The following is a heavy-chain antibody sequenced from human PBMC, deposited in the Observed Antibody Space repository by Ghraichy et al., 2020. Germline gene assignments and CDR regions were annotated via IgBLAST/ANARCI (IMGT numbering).Heavy chain of an antibody. Sequence: GGSLRLSCAASGFTFSSYAMHWVRQAPGKGLEWVAVISYDGSNKYYADSVKGRFTISRDNSKNTLYLQMNSLRAEDTAVYYCARDVSGYNAFDIWGQGTMVTVSS. CDR1: GFTFSSYA. V-gene: IGHV3-30-3*01. D-gene: IGHD3-22*01. CDR3: ARDVSGYNAFDI. J-gene: IGHJ3*02. CDR2: ISYDGSNK.